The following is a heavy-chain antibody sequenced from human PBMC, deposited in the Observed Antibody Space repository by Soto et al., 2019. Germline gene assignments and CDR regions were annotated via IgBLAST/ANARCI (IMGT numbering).Heavy chain of an antibody. D-gene: IGHD3-22*01. CDR1: GFTFSDHY. J-gene: IGHJ4*02. Sequence: EVQLVESGGGLVQPGGSLRLSCAASGFTFSDHYMDWVRQAPGKGLEWVGRTRNKANSYTTEYGASVKGRFTISRDDDKNSLYLQMNSLKPEDTAVYYCASVDDSSVYYLDYWGQGTLVTVSS. CDR3: ASVDDSSVYYLDY. CDR2: TRNKANSYTT. V-gene: IGHV3-72*01.